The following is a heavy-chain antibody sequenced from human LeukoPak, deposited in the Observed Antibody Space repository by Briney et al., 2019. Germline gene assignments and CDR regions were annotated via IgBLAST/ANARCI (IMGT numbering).Heavy chain of an antibody. CDR3: ARGAVVVPDANYYYYMDV. D-gene: IGHD2-2*01. V-gene: IGHV4-34*01. Sequence: SETLSLTCAAYGASFSGYYWSWIRQPPGKGLEWIGEINHSESTNYNPSLKSRVTILVDTSKNQFSLKLSSVTVADTAVYYCARGAVVVPDANYYYYMDVWGKGTTVTVSS. J-gene: IGHJ6*03. CDR1: GASFSGYY. CDR2: INHSEST.